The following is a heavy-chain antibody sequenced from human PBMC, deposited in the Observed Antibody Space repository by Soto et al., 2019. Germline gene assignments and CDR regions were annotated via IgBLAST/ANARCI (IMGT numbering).Heavy chain of an antibody. V-gene: IGHV3-7*01. CDR1: GFTFSSYW. CDR3: GKERRGGGGCVCSY. J-gene: IGHJ4*02. CDR2: IKQDGSEK. D-gene: IGHD6-19*01. Sequence: PGGSLRLSCAASGFTFSSYWMSWVRQAPGKGLEWVANIKQDGSEKYYVDSVKGRFTISRDNSRDTLYLQMNSLRADDTAVYYCGKERRGGGGCVCSYWGQGILVTVSS.